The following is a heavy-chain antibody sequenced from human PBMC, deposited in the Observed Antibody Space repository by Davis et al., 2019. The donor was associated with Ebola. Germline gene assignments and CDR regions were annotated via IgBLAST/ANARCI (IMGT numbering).Heavy chain of an antibody. J-gene: IGHJ4*02. CDR3: ARGPHRGNYGDYAD. V-gene: IGHV4-4*08. Sequence: SETLSLTCTVSGGSISSHYWSWIRQPPGKGLEWIGHISTSGSTNSNPSLKSRLTISVDTSKNQFSLKLSSVTAADTAVYYCARGPHRGNYGDYADWGQGTLVTVSS. CDR1: GGSISSHY. D-gene: IGHD4-17*01. CDR2: ISTSGST.